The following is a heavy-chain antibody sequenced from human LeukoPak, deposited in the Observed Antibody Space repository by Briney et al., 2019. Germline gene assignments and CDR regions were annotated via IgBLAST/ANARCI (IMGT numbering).Heavy chain of an antibody. Sequence: SQTLSLTCTVSGGSISSGSYYWSWIRQPAGKGLEWIGRIYTSGSTNYNPSLKSRVTISVDTSKNQSSLKLSSVTAADTAVYYCARDGYYYDSSGYYYLRDAFDIWGQGTMVTVSS. CDR3: ARDGYYYDSSGYYYLRDAFDI. CDR1: GGSISSGSYY. CDR2: IYTSGST. V-gene: IGHV4-61*02. D-gene: IGHD3-22*01. J-gene: IGHJ3*02.